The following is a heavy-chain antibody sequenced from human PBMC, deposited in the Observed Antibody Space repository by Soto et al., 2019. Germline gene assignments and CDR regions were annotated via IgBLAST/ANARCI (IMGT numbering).Heavy chain of an antibody. J-gene: IGHJ4*02. CDR1: GGSVNTDYW. CDR3: ARGRGAAGYFDY. CDR2: VHHSGTT. Sequence: QVQLQESGPGLVKPSGTLSLTCAVSGGSVNTDYWWSWVRQPPGKGLEWIGEVHHSGTTNYNPSLKSRVTISVDTSKNQFSLKLSSVTAADTAVYYCARGRGAAGYFDYWGQGTLVTVSS. V-gene: IGHV4-4*02. D-gene: IGHD3-10*01.